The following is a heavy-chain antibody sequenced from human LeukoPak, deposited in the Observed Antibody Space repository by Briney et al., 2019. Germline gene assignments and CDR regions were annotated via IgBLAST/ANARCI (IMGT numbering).Heavy chain of an antibody. CDR2: INPNTGSP. Sequence: ASVKVSCKASGYTFTNYAMNWVRQAPGQGLEWMAWINPNTGSPTYAQGFTGRFLFSLDTSVSTAYLQISSLKADDTAVYYCARGMPKDYFDYWGQGTLVTVSS. D-gene: IGHD2-2*01. CDR3: ARGMPKDYFDY. V-gene: IGHV7-4-1*02. J-gene: IGHJ4*02. CDR1: GYTFTNYA.